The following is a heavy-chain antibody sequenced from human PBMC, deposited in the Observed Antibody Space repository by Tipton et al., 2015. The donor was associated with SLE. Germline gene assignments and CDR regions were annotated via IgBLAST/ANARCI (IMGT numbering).Heavy chain of an antibody. D-gene: IGHD6-6*01. CDR3: ARSQKLSYIDV. Sequence: TLSLTCTVSGGSISSYYWSWIRQPPGKGLEWIGHIYYSGSTNYNPSLKSRVTISVDTSKNQFSLKLSSVTAADTAVYYCARSQKLSYIDVWGQWATVAVS. CDR1: GGSISSYY. J-gene: IGHJ6*03. CDR2: IYYSGST. V-gene: IGHV4-59*01.